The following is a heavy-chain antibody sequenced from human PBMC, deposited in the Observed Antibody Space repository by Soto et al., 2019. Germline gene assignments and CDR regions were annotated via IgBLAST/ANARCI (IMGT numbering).Heavy chain of an antibody. D-gene: IGHD6-13*01. CDR1: GYTFTGYY. V-gene: IGHV1-2*02. Sequence: ASVKVSCKASGYTFTGYYMHWVRQAPGQGLEWMGWINPNSGGTNYAQKFQGRVTMTRDTSISTAYMELSRLRSDDTAVYYCARVSGIAAVAFFDYWRQGTLATVSS. J-gene: IGHJ4*02. CDR3: ARVSGIAAVAFFDY. CDR2: INPNSGGT.